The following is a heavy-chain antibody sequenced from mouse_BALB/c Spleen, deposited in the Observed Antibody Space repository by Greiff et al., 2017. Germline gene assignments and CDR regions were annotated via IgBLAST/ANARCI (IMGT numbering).Heavy chain of an antibody. CDR2: IYPGNVNT. V-gene: IGHV1S56*01. D-gene: IGHD1-1*01. CDR3: ARGIYYDSSYEDY. Sequence: VQLQQSGPELVKPGASVRISCKASGYTFTSYYIHWVKQRPGQGLEWIGWIYPGNVNTKYNEKFKGKATLTADKSSSTAYMQLSSLTSEDSAVYFGARGIYYDSSYEDYWGQGTTLTVSS. J-gene: IGHJ2*01. CDR1: GYTFTSYY.